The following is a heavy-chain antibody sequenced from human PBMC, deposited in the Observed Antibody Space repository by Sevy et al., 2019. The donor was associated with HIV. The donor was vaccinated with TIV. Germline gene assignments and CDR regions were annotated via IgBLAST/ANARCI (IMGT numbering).Heavy chain of an antibody. J-gene: IGHJ4*02. V-gene: IGHV3-66*01. CDR2: IYSDGST. D-gene: IGHD5-18*01. Sequence: AGSLRLSCAASGFPVSSNYMSWVRQAPGKGLEWVSVIYSDGSTYHADPVKGRFTISRDNSKNTLYLQMNSLIVEDTAVYYCARGKSGYGYGLDYWGQGTLVTVSS. CDR3: ARGKSGYGYGLDY. CDR1: GFPVSSNY.